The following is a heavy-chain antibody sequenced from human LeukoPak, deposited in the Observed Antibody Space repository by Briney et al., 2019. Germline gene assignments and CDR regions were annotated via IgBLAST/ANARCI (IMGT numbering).Heavy chain of an antibody. Sequence: SETLSLTCTVSGGSISSYYWSWIRQPPGKGLEWIAYISDIGSINYNPSLKSRVTISLDTSKNQFSLKLSSVTAADTAVYYCARDAGYCSSTSCYFYDDAFDIWGQGTMVTVSS. D-gene: IGHD2-2*01. V-gene: IGHV4-59*12. CDR1: GGSISSYY. J-gene: IGHJ3*02. CDR2: ISDIGSI. CDR3: ARDAGYCSSTSCYFYDDAFDI.